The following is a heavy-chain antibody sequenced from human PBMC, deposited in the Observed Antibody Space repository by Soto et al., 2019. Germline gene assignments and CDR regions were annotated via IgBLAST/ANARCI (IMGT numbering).Heavy chain of an antibody. CDR1: GYTFTSYG. Sequence: QVQLVQSGAEVKKPGASVKVSCKASGYTFTSYGISWVRQAPGQGLEWMGWISAYNGNTNYAQKLQGRVTMTTDTSTSTAYMELRSLRSDDTAMYYCARGPDPSEPFRIAAAGTDGDYWGQGTLVTVSS. CDR2: ISAYNGNT. V-gene: IGHV1-18*01. D-gene: IGHD6-13*01. J-gene: IGHJ4*02. CDR3: ARGPDPSEPFRIAAAGTDGDY.